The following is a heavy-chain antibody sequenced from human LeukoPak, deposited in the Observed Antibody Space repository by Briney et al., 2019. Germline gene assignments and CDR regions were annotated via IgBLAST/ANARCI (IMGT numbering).Heavy chain of an antibody. CDR3: ARDGFDGSGSSFSYYFDY. D-gene: IGHD3-10*01. Sequence: GASVKVSCKASGYTFTGYYVHWVRQAPGQGLEWMGIINPSGGSTSYAQKFQGRVTMTRDMSTSTVYMELSSLRSDDTAMYYCARDGFDGSGSSFSYYFDYWGQGTLVTVSS. CDR2: INPSGGST. V-gene: IGHV1-46*01. CDR1: GYTFTGYY. J-gene: IGHJ4*02.